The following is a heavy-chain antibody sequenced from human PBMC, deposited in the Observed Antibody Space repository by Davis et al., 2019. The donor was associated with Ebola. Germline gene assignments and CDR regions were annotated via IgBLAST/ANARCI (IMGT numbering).Heavy chain of an antibody. CDR2: IYSGGST. Sequence: GESLKISCAASGFTVSSNYMSWVRQAPGKGLEWVSVIYSGGSTYYADSVKGRFTISRDNSKNTLYLQMNSLRAEDTAVYYCARDSEYSGYDYYYYGMDVWGQGTTVTVSS. D-gene: IGHD5-12*01. J-gene: IGHJ6*02. CDR1: GFTVSSNY. V-gene: IGHV3-53*01. CDR3: ARDSEYSGYDYYYYGMDV.